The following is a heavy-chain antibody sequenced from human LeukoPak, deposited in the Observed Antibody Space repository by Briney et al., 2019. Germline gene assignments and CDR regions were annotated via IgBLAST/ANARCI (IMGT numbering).Heavy chain of an antibody. V-gene: IGHV1-69*05. CDR2: VIPIFGTA. D-gene: IGHD2-8*02. CDR1: GGTFSSYA. Sequence: ASVKASCKASGGTFSSYAISWVRQAPGQGLEWMGGVIPIFGTANYAQKFQGRVTITTDESTSTAYMELSSLRSEDTAVYYCARAPTGYYYYYMDVWGKGTTVTASS. CDR3: ARAPTGYYYYYMDV. J-gene: IGHJ6*03.